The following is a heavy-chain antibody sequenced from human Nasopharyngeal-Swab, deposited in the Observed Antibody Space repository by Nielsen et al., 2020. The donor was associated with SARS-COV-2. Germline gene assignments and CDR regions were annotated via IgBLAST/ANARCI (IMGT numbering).Heavy chain of an antibody. J-gene: IGHJ6*03. CDR1: GYTFTSYA. CDR3: ARDRAYSNYATYMDV. V-gene: IGHV1-3*01. Sequence: ASVKVSCKASGYTFTSYAMHWVRQAPGQGLEWMGWINAGNGNTKYSQKFQGRVTITRDTSASTAYMELSSLRSEDTAVYYCARDRAYSNYATYMDVWGKGTTVTVSS. CDR2: INAGNGNT. D-gene: IGHD4-11*01.